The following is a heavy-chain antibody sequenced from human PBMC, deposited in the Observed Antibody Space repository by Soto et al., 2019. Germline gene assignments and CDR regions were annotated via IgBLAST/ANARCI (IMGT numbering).Heavy chain of an antibody. CDR1: GFTSSYF. J-gene: IGHJ5*01. Sequence: EVQLVESGGGLVQPGGYLRLSCAASGFTSSYFHWVRQPPGKGLVWVSRINSDGSSTSYADSVKGRFTISRDNAKNTLYLQMDSLRAEATAVYYCARGPHVYSYGDSWGQGTLVTVSS. CDR2: INSDGSST. D-gene: IGHD5-18*01. CDR3: ARGPHVYSYGDS. V-gene: IGHV3-74*01.